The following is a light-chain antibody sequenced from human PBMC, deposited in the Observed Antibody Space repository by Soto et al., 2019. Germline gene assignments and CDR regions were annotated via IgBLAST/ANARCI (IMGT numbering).Light chain of an antibody. CDR3: QQYQNLWT. J-gene: IGKJ1*01. CDR1: QTIYSN. CDR2: RAS. Sequence: IMMTQSPATLSVSPGERAPLSCRAGQTIYSNVAWYQQRPGQAPRLLIYRASTRATGVPARFSGSGSGTEFTLTISGLQSEDFALYYCQQYQNLWTFGQGTKVDIK. V-gene: IGKV3-15*01.